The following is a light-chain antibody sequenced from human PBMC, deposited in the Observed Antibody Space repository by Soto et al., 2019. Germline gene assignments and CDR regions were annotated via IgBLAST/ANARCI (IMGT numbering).Light chain of an antibody. Sequence: EIVMTQSPATLSVSPGERATLSCRASQSVNSNLAWYQQKPGQAPRLLIYGASTRATGIPARFSGSGSGTEFTLTISSLQSEDFAVYYCQQYNNWPPLTFGGGTQGGYQ. V-gene: IGKV3-15*01. CDR2: GAS. CDR3: QQYNNWPPLT. CDR1: QSVNSN. J-gene: IGKJ4*01.